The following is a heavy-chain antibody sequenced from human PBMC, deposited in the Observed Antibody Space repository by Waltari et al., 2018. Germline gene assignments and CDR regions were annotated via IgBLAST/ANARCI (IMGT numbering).Heavy chain of an antibody. CDR3: AREVYCSSTSCYPTFDY. CDR1: GGTFSSYA. V-gene: IGHV1-69*04. D-gene: IGHD2-2*01. J-gene: IGHJ4*02. Sequence: QVQLVQSGAEVKKPGSSVKVSCKASGGTFSSYAISWVRQAPGQGLEWMGGSIPILGIANYAQKFQGRVTITADESTSTAYMELSSLRSEDTAVYYCAREVYCSSTSCYPTFDYWGQGTLVTVSS. CDR2: SIPILGIA.